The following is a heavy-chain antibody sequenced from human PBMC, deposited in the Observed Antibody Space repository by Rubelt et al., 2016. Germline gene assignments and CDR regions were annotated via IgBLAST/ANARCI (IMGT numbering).Heavy chain of an antibody. V-gene: IGHV1-3*01. D-gene: IGHD3-22*01. Sequence: QVQLVQSGAEVKKPGASVKVSCKASGYTFTSYAMHWVRQAPGQRLEWMGWINAGNGNTKYSPKCRGRVTMTADKSTRTAYMELSSLRSEDTAVYYCARGPNYYDSRETWGQGTLVTVSS. CDR3: ARGPNYYDSRET. J-gene: IGHJ5*02. CDR2: INAGNGNT. CDR1: GYTFTSYA.